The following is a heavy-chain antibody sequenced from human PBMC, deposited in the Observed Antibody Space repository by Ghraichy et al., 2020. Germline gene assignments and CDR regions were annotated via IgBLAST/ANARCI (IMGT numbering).Heavy chain of an antibody. CDR2: INHSGST. CDR1: GGSFSGYY. V-gene: IGHV4-34*01. Sequence: SETLSLTCAVYGGSFSGYYWSWIRQPPGKGLEWIGEINHSGSTNYNPSLKSRVTISVDTSKNQFSLKLSSVTAADTAVYYCARGTDWFDPWGQGTLVTVSS. J-gene: IGHJ5*02. CDR3: ARGTDWFDP.